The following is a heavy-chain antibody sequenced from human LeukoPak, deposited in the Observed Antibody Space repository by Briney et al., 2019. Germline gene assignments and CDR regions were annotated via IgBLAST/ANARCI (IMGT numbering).Heavy chain of an antibody. V-gene: IGHV3-43D*03. CDR1: GFTFDDYA. J-gene: IGHJ6*03. CDR2: ISWDGGST. Sequence: GVSLRLSCAASGFTFDDYAMHWVRQAPGKGLEWVSLISWDGGSTYYADSVKGRFTISRDNSKNSLYLQMNSLRAEDTALYYCAKAYYHYYYYMDVWGKGTTVTVSS. CDR3: AKAYYHYYYYMDV.